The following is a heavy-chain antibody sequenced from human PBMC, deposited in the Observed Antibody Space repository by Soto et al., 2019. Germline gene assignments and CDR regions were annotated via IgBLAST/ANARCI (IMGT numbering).Heavy chain of an antibody. Sequence: ETLSLTCTVSGGSISSYYWSWIRQPPGKGLEWIGYIYYSGSTNYNPSLKSRVTISVDTSKNQFSLKLSSVTAADTAVYYCARDRYYGSERDYYYYGMDVWGQGTTVTVSS. CDR2: IYYSGST. CDR1: GGSISSYY. CDR3: ARDRYYGSERDYYYYGMDV. J-gene: IGHJ6*02. D-gene: IGHD3-10*01. V-gene: IGHV4-59*01.